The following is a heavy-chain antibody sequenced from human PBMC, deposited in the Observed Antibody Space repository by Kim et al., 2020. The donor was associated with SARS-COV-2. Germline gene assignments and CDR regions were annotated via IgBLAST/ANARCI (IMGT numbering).Heavy chain of an antibody. V-gene: IGHV3-30*18. CDR1: GFTFSSYG. CDR2: ISYDGSNK. J-gene: IGHJ4*02. Sequence: GGSLRLSCAASGFTFSSYGMHWVRQAPGKGLEWVAVISYDGSNKYYADSVKGRFTISRDNSKNTLYLQMNSLRAEATAVYYCAKGGYYGDYLLYYFDYWGPGPLATVSS. CDR3: AKGGYYGDYLLYYFDY. D-gene: IGHD4-17*01.